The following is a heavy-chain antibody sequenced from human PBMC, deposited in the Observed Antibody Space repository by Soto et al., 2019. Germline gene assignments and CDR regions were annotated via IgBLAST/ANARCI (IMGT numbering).Heavy chain of an antibody. V-gene: IGHV5-10-1*01. D-gene: IGHD3-22*01. Sequence: GESLKISCKGSGHSFTSYWISWVRQMPGKGLEWMGRIDPSDSYTNYSPSFQGHVTISADKSISTAYLQWSSLKASDTAMYYCASHYYYDSSGTPEGAFXIWGQGTMVTVS. CDR1: GHSFTSYW. CDR2: IDPSDSYT. J-gene: IGHJ3*02. CDR3: ASHYYYDSSGTPEGAFXI.